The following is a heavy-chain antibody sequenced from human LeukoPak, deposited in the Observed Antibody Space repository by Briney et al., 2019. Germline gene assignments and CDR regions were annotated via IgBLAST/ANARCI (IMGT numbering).Heavy chain of an antibody. CDR2: INPNSGGT. CDR1: GYTFTDYY. Sequence: GASVKVSCTASGYTFTDYYMHWVRQAPGQGLEWLGWINPNSGGTNYAQKFQGRVTMTRDTSISTAYMELSRLRSDDTAVYYCARGLAAAAHFDYWGQGTLVTVSS. V-gene: IGHV1-2*02. J-gene: IGHJ4*02. CDR3: ARGLAAAAHFDY. D-gene: IGHD6-13*01.